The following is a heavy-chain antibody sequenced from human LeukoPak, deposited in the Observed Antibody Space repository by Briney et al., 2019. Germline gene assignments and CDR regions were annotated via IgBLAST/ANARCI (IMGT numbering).Heavy chain of an antibody. CDR3: ARGQASDFDY. J-gene: IGHJ4*02. CDR1: GFTFSSYS. Sequence: PGGSLRLSCAASGFTFSSYSMDWVRQAPGKGLEWVSSISSSSYIYYADSVKGRFTISRDNAKNSLYLQMNSLRAEDTAVYYCARGQASDFDYWGQGTLVTVSS. CDR2: ISSSSYI. V-gene: IGHV3-21*01.